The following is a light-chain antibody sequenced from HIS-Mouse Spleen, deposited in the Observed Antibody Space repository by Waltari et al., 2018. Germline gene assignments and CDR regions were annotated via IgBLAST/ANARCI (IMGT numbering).Light chain of an antibody. CDR3: QAWDSSYSV. CDR1: KLGDKY. Sequence: SYELTQPPSVSVSPGQTASITCSGDKLGDKYACWYQQKPGQSPVLVIYQDSKRPSGIPERFSCSNAGNPATLTISGTQAMDEADYYCQAWDSSYSVFGGGTKLTVL. V-gene: IGLV3-1*01. J-gene: IGLJ2*01. CDR2: QDS.